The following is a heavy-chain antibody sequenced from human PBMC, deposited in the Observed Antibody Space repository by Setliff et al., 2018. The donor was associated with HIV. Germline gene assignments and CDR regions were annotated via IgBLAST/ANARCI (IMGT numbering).Heavy chain of an antibody. CDR2: ISSSSSYI. J-gene: IGHJ6*02. CDR3: ARVSGSGSYVYYYYGMDV. Sequence: GGSLRLSCAASGFTFSDYYMSWIRQAPGKGLEWVSSISSSSSYIYYADSVKGRFTISRDNAKNSLYLQMNSLRAEDTAVYYCARVSGSGSYVYYYYGMDVWGQGTTVTVSS. D-gene: IGHD3-10*01. CDR1: GFTFSDYY. V-gene: IGHV3-11*06.